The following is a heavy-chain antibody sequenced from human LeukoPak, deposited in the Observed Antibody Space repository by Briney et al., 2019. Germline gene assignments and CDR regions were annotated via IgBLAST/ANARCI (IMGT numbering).Heavy chain of an antibody. D-gene: IGHD1-14*01. CDR1: GYTFTGYY. CDR2: INPNSGGT. CDR3: ARDSTTSSGMDV. V-gene: IGHV1-2*04. J-gene: IGHJ6*02. Sequence: ASVNVSCKASGYTFTGYYIHWVRQAPGQGLEWMGWINPNSGGTDYAQKFQGWVTITRDTSISTAYMDLSRLKSDDTAIYYCARDSTTSSGMDVWGQGTTVTVSS.